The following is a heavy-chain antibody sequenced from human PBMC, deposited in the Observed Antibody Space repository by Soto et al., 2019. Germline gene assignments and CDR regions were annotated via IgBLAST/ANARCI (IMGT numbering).Heavy chain of an antibody. CDR1: GFTFSSYE. J-gene: IGHJ4*02. CDR2: ISSSGSTI. V-gene: IGHV3-48*03. Sequence: EVQLVESGGGLVQPGGSLRLSCAASGFTFSSYEMNWVRQAPGKGLEWVSYISSSGSTIYYADSVKGRFTISRENAKNSLYLQMNSLRAEDTAVYYCARRSVAGGNPYFDYWGQGTLVTVSS. CDR3: ARRSVAGGNPYFDY. D-gene: IGHD6-19*01.